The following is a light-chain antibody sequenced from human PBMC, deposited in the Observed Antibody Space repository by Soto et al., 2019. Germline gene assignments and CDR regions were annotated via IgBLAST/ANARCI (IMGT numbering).Light chain of an antibody. V-gene: IGKV3-20*01. CDR1: QSVSSN. CDR3: QQYGSSPT. Sequence: IMFTQSPATLSLSPGERATLSCRASQSVSSNLAWYQQKLGQATRLLIYGASTSATDVPPRFSGSGSGTDFTLTISRLEAEDLPVYYCQQYGSSPTFGQGTKVDIK. J-gene: IGKJ1*01. CDR2: GAS.